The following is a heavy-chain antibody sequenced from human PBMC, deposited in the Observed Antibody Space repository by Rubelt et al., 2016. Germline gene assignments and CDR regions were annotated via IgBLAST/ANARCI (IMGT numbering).Heavy chain of an antibody. V-gene: IGHV1-2*06. J-gene: IGHJ4*02. CDR2: TNPNSGGT. Sequence: QVQLVQSGSELKKPGASVKVSCKASGYTFTSHYMHWVRQAPGQGLEWVGRTNPNSGGTNYARKFQGRVTMTRDTSITTAYRGRSRLRSDDTAVFYCARESSSGWYIDYWGQGTLVTVSS. D-gene: IGHD6-19*01. CDR1: GYTFTSHY. CDR3: ARESSSGWYIDY.